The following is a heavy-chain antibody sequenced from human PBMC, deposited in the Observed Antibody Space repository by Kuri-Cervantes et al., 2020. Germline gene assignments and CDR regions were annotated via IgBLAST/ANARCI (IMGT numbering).Heavy chain of an antibody. CDR1: GFTFSSYS. Sequence: GESLKISCAASGFTFSSYSMNWVRQAPGKGLEWVSSISSSSSYIYYADSVKGRFTISRDNAKNSLYLQMNSLRAEDTAVYYCARETGDLPAFDYWGQGTLVTVSS. V-gene: IGHV3-21*03. CDR2: ISSSSSYI. J-gene: IGHJ4*02. CDR3: ARETGDLPAFDY. D-gene: IGHD7-27*01.